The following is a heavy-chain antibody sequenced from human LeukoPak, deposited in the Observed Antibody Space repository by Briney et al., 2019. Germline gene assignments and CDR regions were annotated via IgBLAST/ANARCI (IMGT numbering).Heavy chain of an antibody. CDR3: ARAEKAVAGTAVDY. CDR2: IIPILGIA. CDR1: GGTFSSYT. Sequence: ASVKVSCKASGGTFSSYTISWVRQAPGRGLEWMGRIIPILGIANYAQKFQGRVTITADKSTSTAYMELSSLRSEDTAVYYCARAEKAVAGTAVDYWGQGTLVTVSS. V-gene: IGHV1-69*10. D-gene: IGHD6-19*01. J-gene: IGHJ4*02.